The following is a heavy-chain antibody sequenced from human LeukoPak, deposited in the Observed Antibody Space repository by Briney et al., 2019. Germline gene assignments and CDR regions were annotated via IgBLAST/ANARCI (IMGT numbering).Heavy chain of an antibody. Sequence: GGSLRLSCAGYGFTFSRYAMHRVRQAPGKGLEWVAVIASDGNDKHHADSVRGRFTISRDNSKNTLYLQMNSLRTEDTAVYYCARDRERIAVYYFDYWGQGSLVTVSS. CDR1: GFTFSRYA. D-gene: IGHD6-19*01. V-gene: IGHV3-30-3*01. CDR2: IASDGNDK. J-gene: IGHJ4*02. CDR3: ARDRERIAVYYFDY.